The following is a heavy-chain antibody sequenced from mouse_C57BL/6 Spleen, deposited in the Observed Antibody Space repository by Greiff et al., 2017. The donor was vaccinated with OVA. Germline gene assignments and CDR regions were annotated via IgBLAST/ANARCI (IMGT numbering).Heavy chain of an antibody. CDR1: GFSLTSYG. J-gene: IGHJ3*01. Sequence: VQVVESGPGLVAPSQSLSITCTVSGFSLTSYGVDWVRQSPGKGLEWLGVIWGVGSTNYNSALKSRLSISKDNSKSQVFLKMNSLQTDDTAMYYCASGMVTTRFAYWGQGTLVTVSA. CDR3: ASGMVTTRFAY. V-gene: IGHV2-6*01. CDR2: IWGVGST. D-gene: IGHD2-2*01.